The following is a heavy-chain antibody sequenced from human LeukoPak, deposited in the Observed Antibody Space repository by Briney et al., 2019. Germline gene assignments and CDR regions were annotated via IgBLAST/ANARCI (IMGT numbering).Heavy chain of an antibody. CDR3: AKGSSSSGWYGVDDY. CDR2: IWYDGSNK. D-gene: IGHD6-19*01. J-gene: IGHJ4*02. CDR1: GFTFSNYG. Sequence: GGSLRLSCEASGFTFSNYGMHWVRQAPGKGLEWVAVIWYDGSNKYYADSVKGRFTISRDNSKNTLYLQMNSLRAEDMAVYYCAKGSSSSGWYGVDDYWGQGTLVTVSS. V-gene: IGHV3-30*02.